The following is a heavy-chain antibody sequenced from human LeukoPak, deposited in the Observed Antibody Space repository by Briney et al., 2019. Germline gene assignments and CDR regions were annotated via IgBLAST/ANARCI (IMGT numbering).Heavy chain of an antibody. J-gene: IGHJ4*02. CDR1: GYSFTSYW. V-gene: IGHV5-51*01. Sequence: GESLKISCKGSGYSFTSYWIGWVRQMPGKGLEWMGIIYPGDSDTRYSPSFQGQVTISADKSISTAYLQWSSLKASDTAMYYCARQYYYDSSGYPTNDYWGQGTLVTVSS. CDR3: ARQYYYDSSGYPTNDY. CDR2: IYPGDSDT. D-gene: IGHD3-22*01.